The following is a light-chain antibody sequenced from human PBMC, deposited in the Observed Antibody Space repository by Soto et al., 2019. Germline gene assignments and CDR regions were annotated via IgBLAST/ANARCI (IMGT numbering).Light chain of an antibody. CDR2: SNN. CDR3: AAWDDSLSGHYV. Sequence: QSALTQPPSASGTPGQRVTLSCSGSSSNIGIDTVDWYQHLPGTAPKLLIYSNNQRSSGVPDRISGSKSGTSASLAISGLQSEDEADYYCAAWDDSLSGHYVFGTGTKVT. J-gene: IGLJ1*01. CDR1: SSNIGIDT. V-gene: IGLV1-44*01.